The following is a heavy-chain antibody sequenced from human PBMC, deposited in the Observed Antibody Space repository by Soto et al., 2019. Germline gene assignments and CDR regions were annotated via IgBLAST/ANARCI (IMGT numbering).Heavy chain of an antibody. Sequence: QLQLQASGSGLVKPSQTLSLTCAVSGGSISSGGYSWSWIRQPPGKGLEWIGYMYHSGSTYYNPSLKSRVTISIDRSKNQSSLKLSSVTAADTAVYYCARVPHYWGQGILVSVS. V-gene: IGHV4-30-2*01. J-gene: IGHJ4*02. CDR3: ARVPHY. CDR2: MYHSGST. D-gene: IGHD2-2*01. CDR1: GGSISSGGYS.